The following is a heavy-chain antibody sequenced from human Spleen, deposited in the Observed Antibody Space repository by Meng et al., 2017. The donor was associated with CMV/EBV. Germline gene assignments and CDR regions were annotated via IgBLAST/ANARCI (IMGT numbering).Heavy chain of an antibody. CDR3: ANTKYSGTHFES. Sequence: SFVASEFIVSSNYMNWVRQAPGKGLEWVSIIYGGDTTFYADSVKGRFTISRDNSRNTLYLQMNNLRAEDTAIYYCANTKYSGTHFESWGQGTLVTVSS. J-gene: IGHJ4*02. CDR2: IYGGDTT. CDR1: EFIVSSNY. D-gene: IGHD1-26*01. V-gene: IGHV3-53*01.